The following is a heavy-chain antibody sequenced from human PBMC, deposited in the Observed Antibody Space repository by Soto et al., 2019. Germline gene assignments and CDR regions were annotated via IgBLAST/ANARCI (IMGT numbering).Heavy chain of an antibody. Sequence: VASVKVSCKASGYTFTSYAMHWVRQAPGQRLEWMGWINAGNGNTKYSQKFQGRVTITRDTSASTAYMELSSLRSEDTAVYYCARVVTIFGVVPPRAFDIWGQGTMVTVSS. V-gene: IGHV1-3*01. CDR3: ARVVTIFGVVPPRAFDI. D-gene: IGHD3-3*01. J-gene: IGHJ3*02. CDR1: GYTFTSYA. CDR2: INAGNGNT.